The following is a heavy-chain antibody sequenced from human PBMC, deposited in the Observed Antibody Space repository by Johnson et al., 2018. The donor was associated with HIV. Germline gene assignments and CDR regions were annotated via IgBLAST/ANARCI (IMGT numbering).Heavy chain of an antibody. J-gene: IGHJ3*02. CDR2: IYSGGST. D-gene: IGHD3-22*01. Sequence: EKLVESGGGLIQPGGSLRLSCAASGFTVSSNYMSWVRQAPGKGLEWVSVIYSGGSTYYADSVKGRFTISRANSKNTLYLQMNSLRAEDTAVYYCARETSPYYYDSSGYYSHDAFDIWGQGTMVTVSS. V-gene: IGHV3-53*01. CDR1: GFTVSSNY. CDR3: ARETSPYYYDSSGYYSHDAFDI.